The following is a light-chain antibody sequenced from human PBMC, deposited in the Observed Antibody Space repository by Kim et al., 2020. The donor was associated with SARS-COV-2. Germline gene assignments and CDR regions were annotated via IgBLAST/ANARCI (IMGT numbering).Light chain of an antibody. CDR3: QQYGSSLFT. CDR1: QSVRSNY. V-gene: IGKV3-20*01. J-gene: IGKJ3*01. CDR2: GAS. Sequence: EIVLTQSPGTLSLSPGERATLSCRASQSVRSNYLAWYQQKPGQAPRLLIYGASSRATGIPDRFSGSGSGTDFTLSITRLEPEDFAVYYCQQYGSSLFTFGPGTKVAIK.